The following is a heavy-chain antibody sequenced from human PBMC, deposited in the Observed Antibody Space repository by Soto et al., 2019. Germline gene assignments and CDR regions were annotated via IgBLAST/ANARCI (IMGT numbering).Heavy chain of an antibody. CDR3: AKAPFRRPYYFYGMDV. V-gene: IGHV3-30*18. Sequence: PGGSLRLSCVASGFTFSDFGMHWVRQGPGKGLEWLAVISEDAETDFHADSVKGRFTVSRDNFKETLYLQMNSLTTDDSGVYFCAKAPFRRPYYFYGMDVWGQGTTVTVS. CDR2: ISEDAETD. CDR1: GFTFSDFG. D-gene: IGHD3-10*01. J-gene: IGHJ6*02.